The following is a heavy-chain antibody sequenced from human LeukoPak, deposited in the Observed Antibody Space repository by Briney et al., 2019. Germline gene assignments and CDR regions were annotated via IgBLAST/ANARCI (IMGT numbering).Heavy chain of an antibody. V-gene: IGHV3-21*01. CDR1: GFSFSSYW. Sequence: GGSLRLSCAASGFSFSSYWMSWVRQAPGKGLEWVSSISSSSSYIYYADSVKGRFTISRDNAKNSLYLQMNSLRAEDTAVYYCARRESSSWYHGSGDAFDIWGQGTMVTVSS. CDR3: ARRESSSWYHGSGDAFDI. CDR2: ISSSSSYI. D-gene: IGHD6-13*01. J-gene: IGHJ3*02.